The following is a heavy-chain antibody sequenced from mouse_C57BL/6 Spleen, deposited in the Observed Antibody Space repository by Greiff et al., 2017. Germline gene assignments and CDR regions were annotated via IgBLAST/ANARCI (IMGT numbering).Heavy chain of an antibody. CDR3: ARDGDYYGSSPMDY. J-gene: IGHJ4*01. CDR1: GFTFSSYA. CDR2: ISDGGSYT. D-gene: IGHD1-1*01. Sequence: VQLQQSGGGLVKPGGSLKLSCAASGFTFSSYAMSWVRQTPEKRLEWVATISDGGSYTYYPDNVKGRFTISRDNAKNNLYLQMSHLKSEDTAMYYCARDGDYYGSSPMDYWGQGTSVTVAS. V-gene: IGHV5-4*01.